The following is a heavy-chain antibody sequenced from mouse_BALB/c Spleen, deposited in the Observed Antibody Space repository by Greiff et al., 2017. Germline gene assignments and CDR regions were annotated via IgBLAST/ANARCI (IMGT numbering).Heavy chain of an antibody. CDR2: IWGDGST. Sequence: QVQLKESGPGLVAPSQSLSITCTVSGFSLTGYGVNWVRQPPGKGLEWLGMIWGDGSTDYNSALKSRLSISKDNSKSQVFLKMNSLQTDDTARYYCARSPPFYGYAMDYWGQGTSVTVSS. CDR1: GFSLTGYG. J-gene: IGHJ4*01. D-gene: IGHD1-1*01. CDR3: ARSPPFYGYAMDY. V-gene: IGHV2-6-7*01.